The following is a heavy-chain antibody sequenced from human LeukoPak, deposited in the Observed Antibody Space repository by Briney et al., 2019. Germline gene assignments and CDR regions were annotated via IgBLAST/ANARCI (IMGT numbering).Heavy chain of an antibody. CDR2: IYYSGST. J-gene: IGHJ4*02. V-gene: IGHV4-39*07. D-gene: IGHD5-18*01. CDR1: GGSISSSSYY. Sequence: KPSETLSLTCTVSGGSISSSSYYWGWIRQPPGKGLEWIGSIYYSGSTYYNPSLKSRVTISVDTSKNQFSLKLSSVTAADTAVYYCARTWIQLRVVDYWGQGTLVTVSS. CDR3: ARTWIQLRVVDY.